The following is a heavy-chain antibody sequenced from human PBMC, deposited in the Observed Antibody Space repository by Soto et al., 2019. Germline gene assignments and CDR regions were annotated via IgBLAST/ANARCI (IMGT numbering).Heavy chain of an antibody. CDR1: GGSISSGGYY. D-gene: IGHD3-22*01. V-gene: IGHV4-31*03. CDR2: IYYSGST. Sequence: QVQLQESGPGLVKPSQTLSLTCTVSGGSISSGGYYWSWIRQHPGQGLEWIGYIYYSGSTYYNPSLKSRVTISVDTSKNQFSLKLSSVTAADTAVYYCARGAKSYYYDSSGLLWGQGTLVTVSS. J-gene: IGHJ4*02. CDR3: ARGAKSYYYDSSGLL.